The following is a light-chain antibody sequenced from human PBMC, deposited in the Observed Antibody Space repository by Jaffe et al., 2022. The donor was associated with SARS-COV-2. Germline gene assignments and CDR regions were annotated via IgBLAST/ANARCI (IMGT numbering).Light chain of an antibody. V-gene: IGKV3-15*01. J-gene: IGKJ2*01. CDR2: RAS. CDR3: QQYNNWLYT. Sequence: EIVMTQSPATLSMSPGERATLSCRASQSVTTNLAWYQQKPDQAPRLLIYRASTRATGVPARFSGSGSGTEFTLTISSLQSEDSAVYYCQQYNNWLYTFGQGTKLEIK. CDR1: QSVTTN.